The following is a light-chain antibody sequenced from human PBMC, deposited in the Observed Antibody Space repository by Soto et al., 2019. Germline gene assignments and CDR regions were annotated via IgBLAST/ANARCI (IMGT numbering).Light chain of an antibody. Sequence: EIVLTQSPGTLSLSPGERATLSCRASQSVSSSYLAWYQQKPGQAPRLLIYGASSRATGIPDRFSGSGSGTDFAVTISSLEPEDFAVYYCQQYGSSYTFGQGTKLEIK. CDR2: GAS. J-gene: IGKJ2*01. V-gene: IGKV3-20*01. CDR1: QSVSSSY. CDR3: QQYGSSYT.